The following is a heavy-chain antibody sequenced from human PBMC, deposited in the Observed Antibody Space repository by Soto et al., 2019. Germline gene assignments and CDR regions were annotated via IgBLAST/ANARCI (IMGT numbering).Heavy chain of an antibody. CDR3: ARDRYYYDSSGYLSLKLSDY. Sequence: ASVKVSCKASGYTFTSYVISWVRQAPGQGLEWMGWISAYNGNTNYAQKLQGRVTMTTDTSTSTAYMELRSLRSDDTAVYYCARDRYYYDSSGYLSLKLSDYWGQGTLVTVSS. CDR2: ISAYNGNT. J-gene: IGHJ4*02. V-gene: IGHV1-18*01. CDR1: GYTFTSYV. D-gene: IGHD3-22*01.